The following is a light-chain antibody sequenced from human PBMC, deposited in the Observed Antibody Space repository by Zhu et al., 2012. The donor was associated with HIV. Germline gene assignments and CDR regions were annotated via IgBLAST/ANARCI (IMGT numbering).Light chain of an antibody. V-gene: IGKV3-11*01. CDR3: QQRSNWPFT. CDR2: DAS. J-gene: IGKJ4*01. Sequence: EIVLTQSPATLSLSPGERATLSCRASQSVSSYLAWYQQKPGQPPRLLIYDASNRAADIPARFSGSGSGTDFTLTIGSLEPEDFAVYYCQQRSNWPFTFGGGTKVEIK. CDR1: QSVSSY.